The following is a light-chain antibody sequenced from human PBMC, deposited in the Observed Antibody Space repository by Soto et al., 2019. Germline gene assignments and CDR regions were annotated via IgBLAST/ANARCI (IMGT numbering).Light chain of an antibody. V-gene: IGKV1-17*01. CDR3: LQHNSYPRT. Sequence: DIQMTQSPFSLSASVGDRVTITCRASQGIRNELGWYQQKPGKAPKRLIFAASSLQSGVPSRFSGSGSGTEFTLTISSLQPEDFATYYCLQHNSYPRTFGQGTKLEIK. CDR1: QGIRNE. CDR2: AAS. J-gene: IGKJ2*01.